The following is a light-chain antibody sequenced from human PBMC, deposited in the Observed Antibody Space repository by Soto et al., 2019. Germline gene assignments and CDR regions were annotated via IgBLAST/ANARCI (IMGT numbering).Light chain of an antibody. CDR3: SSYTSSSTHYV. CDR1: SSDVGGYNY. Sequence: QSALTQPASVSGSPGQSITISCTGTSSDVGGYNYVSWYQQHPGKVPKLMIYDVSNRPSGVSNRFSGSKSDNTGSLTISGLQAEDEADYYCSSYTSSSTHYVFGTGTKVTVL. J-gene: IGLJ1*01. CDR2: DVS. V-gene: IGLV2-14*01.